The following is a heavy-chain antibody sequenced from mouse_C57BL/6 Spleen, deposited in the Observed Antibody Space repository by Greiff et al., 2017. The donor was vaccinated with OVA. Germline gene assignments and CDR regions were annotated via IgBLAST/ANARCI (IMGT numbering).Heavy chain of an antibody. CDR3: ARALNWDVDYFDY. Sequence: QVQLKQHGAELVKPGASVKLSCKASGYTFASYWMHWVKQRPGRGLEWIGRIDPNSGGTKYNEKFKSKATLTVDKPSSTAYMQLSSLTSEDSAVYYCARALNWDVDYFDYWGQGTTLTVSS. CDR1: GYTFASYW. V-gene: IGHV1-72*01. D-gene: IGHD4-1*01. J-gene: IGHJ2*01. CDR2: IDPNSGGT.